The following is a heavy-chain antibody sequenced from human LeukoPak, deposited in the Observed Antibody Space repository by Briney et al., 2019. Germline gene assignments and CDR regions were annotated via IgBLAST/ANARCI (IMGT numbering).Heavy chain of an antibody. CDR2: VSYSGNT. Sequence: PSETLSLTCTVSGGSISTYYWVWNRQSPGKGLEGIGYVSYSGNTNYNPSLKSRVTISVDTSKNQLSLKLSFMTAADTAVYYCARAGYCSATTCQWVPLVWGQGTTVTVSS. CDR1: GGSISTYY. V-gene: IGHV4-59*01. CDR3: ARAGYCSATTCQWVPLV. J-gene: IGHJ6*02. D-gene: IGHD6-19*01.